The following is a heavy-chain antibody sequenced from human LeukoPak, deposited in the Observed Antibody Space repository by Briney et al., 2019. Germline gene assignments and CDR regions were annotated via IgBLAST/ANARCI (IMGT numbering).Heavy chain of an antibody. CDR1: GFTYGNYL. Sequence: GGSLRLSCAASGFTYGNYLMHWVRQAPGKGLVWVSRISPDGRSTNYADFVKGRFTVSRDNAMNTVYLQMNSLRAEDTAVYYCANGHCSGGSCYSFYYYGMDVWGQGTTVTVSS. D-gene: IGHD2-15*01. J-gene: IGHJ6*02. CDR2: ISPDGRST. CDR3: ANGHCSGGSCYSFYYYGMDV. V-gene: IGHV3-74*01.